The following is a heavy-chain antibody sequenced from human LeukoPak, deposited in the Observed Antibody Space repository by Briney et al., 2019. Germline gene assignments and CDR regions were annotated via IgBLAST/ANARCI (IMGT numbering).Heavy chain of an antibody. CDR3: ANRGSIADWYFDL. CDR1: GGSISSSSHY. CDR2: INYSGST. Sequence: SETLSLTCTVSGGSISSSSHYWSWIRQPPGKGLEWIASINYSGSTYYNPSLKSRVTISVDTSKNQFSLKLSSVTAADTAVYYCANRGSIADWYFDLWGRGTLVTVSS. V-gene: IGHV4-39*07. J-gene: IGHJ2*01. D-gene: IGHD6-6*01.